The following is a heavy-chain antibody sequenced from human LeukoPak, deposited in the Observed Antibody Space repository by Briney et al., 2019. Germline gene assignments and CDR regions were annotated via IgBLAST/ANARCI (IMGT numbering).Heavy chain of an antibody. J-gene: IGHJ3*02. CDR1: GGSISSYY. Sequence: SETLSLTCTVSGGSISSYYWNWIRQPPGKGLEWIGYIYYSGSTNYNPSLKSRVTISVDTSKNQFSLKLSSVTAADTAVYYCARVDTGLGVVGAILGAFDIWGQGTMVTVSS. D-gene: IGHD1-26*01. V-gene: IGHV4-59*01. CDR3: ARVDTGLGVVGAILGAFDI. CDR2: IYYSGST.